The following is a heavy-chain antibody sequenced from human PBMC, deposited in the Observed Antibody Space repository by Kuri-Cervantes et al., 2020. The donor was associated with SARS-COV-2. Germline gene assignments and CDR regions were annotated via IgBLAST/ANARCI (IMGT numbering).Heavy chain of an antibody. J-gene: IGHJ6*02. D-gene: IGHD3-3*01. Sequence: ESLKISCAASGFTFSSYWMSWIRQPPGKGLEWIGYIYYSGSTYYNPSLKSRVTISVDTSKNQFSLKLSSVTAADTAVYYCARIKIKTTIFGVVIIGHGMDVWGQGTTVTVSS. CDR1: GFTFSSYW. V-gene: IGHV4-59*08. CDR3: ARIKIKTTIFGVVIIGHGMDV. CDR2: IYYSGST.